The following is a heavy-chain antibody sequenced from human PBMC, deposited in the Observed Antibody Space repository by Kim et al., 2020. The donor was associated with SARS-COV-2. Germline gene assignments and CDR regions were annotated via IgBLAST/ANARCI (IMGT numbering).Heavy chain of an antibody. V-gene: IGHV3-30*15. CDR3: ARVHQRWGSEFFVGHLDH. CDR1: GFNFANYA. CDR2: ISYDGSQK. D-gene: IGHD3-16*01. J-gene: IGHJ4*02. Sequence: GGSLRLSCEASGFNFANYAMHWVRQAPGKGLEWVAVISYDGSQKYYADSVKGRFTISRDNSKNTLYVQMSSLRPEDTAVYYCARVHQRWGSEFFVGHLDHWGRGNLV.